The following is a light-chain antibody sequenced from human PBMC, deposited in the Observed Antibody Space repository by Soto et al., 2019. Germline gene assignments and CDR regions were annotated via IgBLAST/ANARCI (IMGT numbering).Light chain of an antibody. Sequence: QSLLTQPASVSGSPGQSITSSCTGTSSDVGGYKYVSWYQLHPGKAPKLMIYEVSNRPSGISNRFSASKSGNTASLTISGLQAEDEADYYCFSYTSSTAYVFGSGTKVTVL. J-gene: IGLJ1*01. CDR3: FSYTSSTAYV. V-gene: IGLV2-14*01. CDR2: EVS. CDR1: SSDVGGYKY.